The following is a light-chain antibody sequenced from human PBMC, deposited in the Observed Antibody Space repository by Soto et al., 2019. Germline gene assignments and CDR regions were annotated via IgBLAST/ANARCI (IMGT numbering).Light chain of an antibody. J-gene: IGKJ1*01. CDR3: HQRQSWPRT. CDR1: QYINTR. CDR2: QTS. Sequence: EIVFTQSPPPLFSFPGDRVPLPCRASQYINTRLAWYQHRPGQAPRLLIYQTSIRAAGIPARFSASGSGTDFTLTISDVQPEDFALYYCHQRQSWPRTFGQGTKVDIK. V-gene: IGKV3-11*01.